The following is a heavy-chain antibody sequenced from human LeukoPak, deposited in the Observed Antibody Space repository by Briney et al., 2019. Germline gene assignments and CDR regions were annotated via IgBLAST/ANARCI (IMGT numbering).Heavy chain of an antibody. J-gene: IGHJ5*02. Sequence: ASVKVSCTASGYTFSGYYIFWVRRAPGQGLEWMGWINPNSGGTNYAPEFQGRLTMTRDTSITTAYMELSTLRSDDTAVYYCALIGDHAWFDPWGQGTLVTVSS. CDR3: ALIGDHAWFDP. V-gene: IGHV1-2*02. D-gene: IGHD3-10*01. CDR2: INPNSGGT. CDR1: GYTFSGYY.